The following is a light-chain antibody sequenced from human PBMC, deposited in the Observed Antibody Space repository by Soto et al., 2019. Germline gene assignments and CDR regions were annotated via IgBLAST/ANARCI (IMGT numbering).Light chain of an antibody. CDR3: SSYTTSGTYV. V-gene: IGLV2-14*01. CDR1: SCDVGGYNY. J-gene: IGLJ1*01. Sequence: QSALTQPASASGSPGQWVTISCTGTSCDVGGYNYVSWYQQHPGKAPKLMISEVSHRPSGVATRFSGSKSGNTASLTISGLQAEDEADYYCSSYTTSGTYVFGGGTKVTVL. CDR2: EVS.